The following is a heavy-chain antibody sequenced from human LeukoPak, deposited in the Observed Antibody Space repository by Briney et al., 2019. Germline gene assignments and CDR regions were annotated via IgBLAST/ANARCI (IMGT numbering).Heavy chain of an antibody. CDR3: ARVTFGGVIAP. Sequence: GGSLRLSCAASGFTFSSYSMNWVRQAPGKGLEWVSYISSSSSTIYYADSVKGRFTISGDNAKNSLYLQMNSLRAEDTAVYYCARVTFGGVIAPWVQGTLVTVSS. CDR2: ISSSSSTI. J-gene: IGHJ4*02. D-gene: IGHD3-16*02. V-gene: IGHV3-48*01. CDR1: GFTFSSYS.